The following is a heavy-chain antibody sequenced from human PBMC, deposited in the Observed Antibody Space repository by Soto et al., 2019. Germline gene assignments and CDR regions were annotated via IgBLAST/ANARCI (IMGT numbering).Heavy chain of an antibody. J-gene: IGHJ5*02. V-gene: IGHV4-39*01. CDR3: ARLEAAGHFDP. D-gene: IGHD6-13*01. Sequence: SETLSLTCTVSGGSISSSSYYWGWIRQPPGKGLEWIGSIYYSGSTYYNPSLKSRVTISVDTSKNQFPLKLSSVTAADTAVYYCARLEAAGHFDPWGQGTLVTVSS. CDR1: GGSISSSSYY. CDR2: IYYSGST.